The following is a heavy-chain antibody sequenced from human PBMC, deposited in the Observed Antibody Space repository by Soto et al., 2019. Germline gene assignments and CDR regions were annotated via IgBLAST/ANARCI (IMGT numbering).Heavy chain of an antibody. J-gene: IGHJ6*03. Sequence: SETLSLTCTTPGPSISSYYWSWIRQPPGKGLEWIGYIYYSGSTNYNPSLKSRVTISVDTSKNQFSLKLSSVTAADTAVYYCARVSSYCSGGSCYLPFYYYYYMDVWGKGTTVTVSS. CDR3: ARVSSYCSGGSCYLPFYYYYYMDV. CDR1: GPSISSYY. CDR2: IYYSGST. D-gene: IGHD2-15*01. V-gene: IGHV4-59*01.